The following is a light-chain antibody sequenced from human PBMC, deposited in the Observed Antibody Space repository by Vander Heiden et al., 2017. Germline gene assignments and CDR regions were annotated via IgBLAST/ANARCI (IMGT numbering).Light chain of an antibody. V-gene: IGLV2-8*01. CDR3: GSYGGSNIFYV. CDR1: SIDVGGYNF. CDR2: VVS. Sequence: QSALTQPPSASGSPGQSVTISCTGTSIDVGGYNFVSWYQQHPSKAPKVMIYVVSKRPSGVPDRFSGSKYGNTASLTVSGLQAEDEADYYCGSYGGSNIFYVFGTGTKVTVL. J-gene: IGLJ1*01.